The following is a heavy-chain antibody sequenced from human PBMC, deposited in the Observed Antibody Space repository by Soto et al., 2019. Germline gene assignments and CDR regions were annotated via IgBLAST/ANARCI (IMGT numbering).Heavy chain of an antibody. CDR2: ISAYNGNT. CDR1: GYTFTSYG. D-gene: IGHD3-10*01. V-gene: IGHV1-18*01. Sequence: QVQLVQSGAEVKKPGASVKVSCKASGYTFTSYGISWVRQAPGQGLEWMGWISAYNGNTNYAQKLQGRVTMTTDTSTCTAYMELRSLRSDDTAVYYCASQDGSGSYRADYYYYGMDVWGQGTTVTVSS. CDR3: ASQDGSGSYRADYYYYGMDV. J-gene: IGHJ6*02.